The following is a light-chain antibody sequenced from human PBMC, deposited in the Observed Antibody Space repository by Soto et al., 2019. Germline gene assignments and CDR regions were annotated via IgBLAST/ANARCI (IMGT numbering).Light chain of an antibody. Sequence: EIVMTQSPDTLSVSPGERATPSCTATQSLPSNFLAWYQRKPGQAPRLLIYDASSRATGIPARFSGSGSGTEFTLTIRSLQSEDFAVYYCQQYNNWPPITCGQGTRREIK. CDR3: QQYNNWPPIT. J-gene: IGKJ5*01. V-gene: IGKV3D-15*01. CDR1: QSLPSN. CDR2: DAS.